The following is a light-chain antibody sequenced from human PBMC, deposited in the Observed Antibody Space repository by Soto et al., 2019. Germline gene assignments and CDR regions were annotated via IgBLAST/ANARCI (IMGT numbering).Light chain of an antibody. CDR2: GAS. Sequence: EIVLTQSPGTLSLSPGERATLSCRASQSVSSNYLVWYQQRPGQAPRLLIHGASSRATGIPDRFSGSGSGTDFTLTISRLEPEDLAVYYCQQYGSSPPWTFGQGTKVEIK. J-gene: IGKJ1*01. V-gene: IGKV3-20*01. CDR1: QSVSSNY. CDR3: QQYGSSPPWT.